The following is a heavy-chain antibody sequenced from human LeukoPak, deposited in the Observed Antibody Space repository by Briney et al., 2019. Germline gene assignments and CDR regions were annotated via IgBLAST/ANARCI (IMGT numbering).Heavy chain of an antibody. CDR3: ARGGLFTAAGFDY. J-gene: IGHJ4*02. CDR1: GYTFTGYY. D-gene: IGHD6-13*01. Sequence: ASVKVSCKASGYTFTGYYIHWVRQAPGQGLEWVGWISPNSGGTNYAQKFQGRVTMTRDTSITTAYMELTRLTSDDTAVYYCARGGLFTAAGFDYWGQGTLVTVSS. V-gene: IGHV1-2*02. CDR2: ISPNSGGT.